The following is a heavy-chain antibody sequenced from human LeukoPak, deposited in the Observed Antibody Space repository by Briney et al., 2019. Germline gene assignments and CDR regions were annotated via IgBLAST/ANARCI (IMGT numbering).Heavy chain of an antibody. CDR3: ARVIRQWLVRPYDAFDI. V-gene: IGHV1-69*01. CDR1: GGTFSSYA. D-gene: IGHD6-19*01. CDR2: IIPIFGTA. J-gene: IGHJ3*02. Sequence: SVKVSCKASGGTFSSYAISWVRQAPGQGLEWMGGIIPIFGTANYAQKFQGRVTITADESTSTAYMELSSLRSEDTAVYYCARVIRQWLVRPYDAFDIWGQGTMVTVSS.